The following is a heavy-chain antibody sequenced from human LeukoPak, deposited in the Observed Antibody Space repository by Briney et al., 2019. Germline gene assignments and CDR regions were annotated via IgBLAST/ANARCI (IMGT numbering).Heavy chain of an antibody. Sequence: GRSLRLSCAASGFTFDDYAMHWVRQAPGKGLEWVSGISWNSGSIGYADSVKGRFTISRDNAKNSLYLQMSSLRAEDTALYYCAKGSAVDVWGKGTTVTVSS. CDR1: GFTFDDYA. D-gene: IGHD6-6*01. CDR2: ISWNSGSI. J-gene: IGHJ6*04. V-gene: IGHV3-9*01. CDR3: AKGSAVDV.